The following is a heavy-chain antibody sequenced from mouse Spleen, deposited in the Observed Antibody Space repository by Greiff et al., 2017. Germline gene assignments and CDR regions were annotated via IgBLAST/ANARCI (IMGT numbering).Heavy chain of an antibody. Sequence: QVQLQQPGAELVKPGASVKLSCKASGYTFTSYWMHWVKQRPGRGLEWIGRIDPNSGGTKYNEKFKSKATLTVDKPSSTAYMQLSSLTSEDSAVYYCAKEAITTVKGDYFDYWGQGTTLTVSS. V-gene: IGHV1-72*01. CDR3: AKEAITTVKGDYFDY. CDR1: GYTFTSYW. D-gene: IGHD1-1*01. J-gene: IGHJ2*01. CDR2: IDPNSGGT.